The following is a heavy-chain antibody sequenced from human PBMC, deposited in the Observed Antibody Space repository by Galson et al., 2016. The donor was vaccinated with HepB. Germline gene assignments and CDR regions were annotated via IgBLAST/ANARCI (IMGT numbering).Heavy chain of an antibody. J-gene: IGHJ6*02. V-gene: IGHV1-2*02. CDR1: GYTFTGYY. Sequence: SVKVSCKASGYTFTGYYMHWVRQAPGQGLEWMGWINPNRGGTNYAQKFQGRVTMTRDTSISTAYMELSRLRSDDTAVYYCARVRQWLRRNYYYYGMDVWGQGTTVTVSS. D-gene: IGHD6-19*01. CDR2: INPNRGGT. CDR3: ARVRQWLRRNYYYYGMDV.